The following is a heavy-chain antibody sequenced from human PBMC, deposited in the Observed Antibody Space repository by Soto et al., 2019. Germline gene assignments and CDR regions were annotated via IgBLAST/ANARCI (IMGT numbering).Heavy chain of an antibody. D-gene: IGHD2-15*01. CDR3: AKEGCSGGSCYSDPFDY. V-gene: IGHV3-23*01. CDR1: GFTFSSYA. J-gene: IGHJ4*02. Sequence: GGSLRLSCAASGFTFSSYAMSWVRQAPGKGLEWVSAISGSGGSTYYADSVKGRFTISRDNSKNTLYLQMNSLRAEDTAVYYCAKEGCSGGSCYSDPFDYWGQGTLVTVSS. CDR2: ISGSGGST.